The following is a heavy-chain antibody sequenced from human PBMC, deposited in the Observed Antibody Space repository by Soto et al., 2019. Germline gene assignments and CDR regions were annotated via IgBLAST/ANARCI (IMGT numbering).Heavy chain of an antibody. Sequence: EVQLVESGGGLVQPGRSLRLSCAASGFTFDDYAMHWVRQAPGKGLAWVSGISWNSGSIGYADSVKGRFTISRDNAKNSLYLQMNSLRAEDTALYYCAKPEGSGYDLGYNYFDYWGQGTLVTVSS. CDR2: ISWNSGSI. D-gene: IGHD5-12*01. CDR3: AKPEGSGYDLGYNYFDY. V-gene: IGHV3-9*01. CDR1: GFTFDDYA. J-gene: IGHJ4*02.